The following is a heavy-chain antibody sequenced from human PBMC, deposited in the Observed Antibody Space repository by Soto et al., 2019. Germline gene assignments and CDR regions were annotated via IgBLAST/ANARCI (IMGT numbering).Heavy chain of an antibody. V-gene: IGHV3-21*01. CDR1: GFTFSIYS. D-gene: IGHD2-8*01. CDR2: ISSSSSYI. Sequence: GGSLRLSCAASGFTFSIYSMNWVRQAPGKGLEWVSSISSSSSYIYYADSVKGRFTISRDNAKNSLYLQMNSLRAEDTAVYYCAREYFHCTNGVCAREGMDVWGQGTTVTVSS. CDR3: AREYFHCTNGVCAREGMDV. J-gene: IGHJ6*02.